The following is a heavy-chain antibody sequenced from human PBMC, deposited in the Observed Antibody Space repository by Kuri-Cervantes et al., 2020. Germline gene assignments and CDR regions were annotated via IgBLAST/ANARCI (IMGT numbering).Heavy chain of an antibody. Sequence: LRLSCAISGDSVSSNSAAWDWVRQSPSGGLEWLGRTYYRSKWYNDYAVSVKSRITINPDTSKNQFSLQLNSVTPEDTAVYYCARGYSSSWYPHPLDYWGQGTLVTVSS. CDR1: GDSVSSNSAA. D-gene: IGHD6-13*01. V-gene: IGHV6-1*01. J-gene: IGHJ4*02. CDR3: ARGYSSSWYPHPLDY. CDR2: TYYRSKWYN.